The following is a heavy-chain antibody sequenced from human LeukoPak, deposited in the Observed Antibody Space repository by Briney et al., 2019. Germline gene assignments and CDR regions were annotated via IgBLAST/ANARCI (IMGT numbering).Heavy chain of an antibody. V-gene: IGHV1-58*01. CDR2: IVVGSGNT. J-gene: IGHJ4*02. CDR3: AADPNYYDSSGYYPGY. D-gene: IGHD3-22*01. CDR1: GFTFTSSA. Sequence: GASVKVACKAYGFTFTSSAVQWVRQARGQRLDWIGWIVVGSGNTNYAQKFQERVTITRDMSTSTAYMELSSLRSEDTAVYYCAADPNYYDSSGYYPGYWGQGTLVTVSS.